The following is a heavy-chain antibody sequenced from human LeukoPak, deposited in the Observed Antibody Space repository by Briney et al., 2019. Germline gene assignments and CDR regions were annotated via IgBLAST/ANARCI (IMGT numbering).Heavy chain of an antibody. J-gene: IGHJ4*02. CDR3: AREYRGITMINYFDY. CDR1: GFTFSTYW. D-gene: IGHD3-22*01. V-gene: IGHV3-74*03. CDR2: INTDGSST. Sequence: TGGSLRLSCAASGFTFSTYWMHWVRQDPGKGLVWVSVINTDGSSTTYADSVKGRFTISRDNAKNTLYLQMNSLRAEDTAVYYCAREYRGITMINYFDYWGQGTLVTVSS.